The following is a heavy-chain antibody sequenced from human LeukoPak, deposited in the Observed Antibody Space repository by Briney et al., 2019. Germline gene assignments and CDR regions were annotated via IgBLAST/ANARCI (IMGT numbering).Heavy chain of an antibody. CDR2: INSDGSST. V-gene: IGHV3-74*01. CDR1: GFTFSTYW. D-gene: IGHD2-2*01. Sequence: GGSLRLSCAASGFTFSTYWMHWVRHAPEKGLVSVSRINSDGSSTNYADSAKGRFTILRDNAKNTLYLQMNSLRAEDTAVYYCARGYCSTTSCYYYYGMDVWGQGTTVTVSS. CDR3: ARGYCSTTSCYYYYGMDV. J-gene: IGHJ6*02.